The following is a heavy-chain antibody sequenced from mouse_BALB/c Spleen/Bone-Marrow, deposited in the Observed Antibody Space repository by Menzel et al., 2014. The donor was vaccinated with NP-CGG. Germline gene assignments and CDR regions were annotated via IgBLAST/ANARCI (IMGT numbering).Heavy chain of an antibody. J-gene: IGHJ1*01. CDR2: ILPGSGST. CDR1: GYTFSSYW. V-gene: IGHV1-9*01. D-gene: IGHD2-3*01. Sequence: VQRVESGAELMKPGASVKISCKATGYTFSSYWIEWVKQRPGHGLEWIGEILPGSGSTNYNEKFKGKATFTADTSSNTAYMQLSSLTSEDSAVYYCARRGGWLGYFDVWGAGTTVTVSS. CDR3: ARRGGWLGYFDV.